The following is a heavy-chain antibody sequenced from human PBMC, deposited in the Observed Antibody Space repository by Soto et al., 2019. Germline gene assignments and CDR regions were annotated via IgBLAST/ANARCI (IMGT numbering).Heavy chain of an antibody. CDR3: ARDSQLQSYRVVVTTWFDY. D-gene: IGHD3-10*01. J-gene: IGHJ5*01. Sequence: QVQLVQSGPDVKKPGASVKVSCKSSGYSFTRYGISWVRQAPGQGIEWMGWISTYNGNINYAKNFKGRVNMTTDAATHTVYLQLSNLRSDDTSVYYCARDSQLQSYRVVVTTWFDYWGQGTLVTVSS. CDR2: ISTYNGNI. V-gene: IGHV1-18*04. CDR1: GYSFTRYG.